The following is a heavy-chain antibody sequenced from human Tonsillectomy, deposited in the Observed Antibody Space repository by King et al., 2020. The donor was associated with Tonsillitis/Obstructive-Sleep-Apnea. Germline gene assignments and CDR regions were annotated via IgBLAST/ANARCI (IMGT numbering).Heavy chain of an antibody. CDR2: IDAGNGNT. V-gene: IGHV1-3*01. CDR1: GYTFTTYP. Sequence: QLVQSGAEVEKPGASVKVSCRAPGYTFTTYPIHWVRQAPGQRLEWMGWIDAGNGNTKYSQKFQGRVTITRDTSASTAYMELSSLRSKDTAVYYCARDGSSSGYYYIDVWGKGTTVTVSS. J-gene: IGHJ6*03. D-gene: IGHD3-22*01. CDR3: ARDGSSSGYYYIDV.